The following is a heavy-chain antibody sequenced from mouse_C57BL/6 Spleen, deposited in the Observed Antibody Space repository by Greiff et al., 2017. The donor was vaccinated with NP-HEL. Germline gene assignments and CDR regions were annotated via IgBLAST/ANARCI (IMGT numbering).Heavy chain of an antibody. J-gene: IGHJ3*01. CDR1: GYTFTSYW. Sequence: QVQLQQPGAELVMPGASVKLSCKASGYTFTSYWMHWVKQRPGQGLEWIGEIDPSDSYTNYNQKLKGKSTLTVDESSSTAYMQLSSLTSEDSAVYYCARDPITTVASWGQGTLVTVSA. D-gene: IGHD1-1*01. CDR3: ARDPITTVAS. V-gene: IGHV1-69*01. CDR2: IDPSDSYT.